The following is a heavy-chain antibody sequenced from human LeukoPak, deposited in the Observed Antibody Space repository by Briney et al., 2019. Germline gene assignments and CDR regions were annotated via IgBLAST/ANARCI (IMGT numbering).Heavy chain of an antibody. CDR3: AKDHHIPGIAAAD. J-gene: IGHJ4*02. V-gene: IGHV3-23*01. Sequence: GGSLRLSCAASGFSFSSYAMSWVRQAPGKGLEWVSAISGSGGTTYYADSVKGRFTISRDNSKNTLYLQMNSLRADDTAVYYCAKDHHIPGIAAADWGQGTLVTVSS. CDR1: GFSFSSYA. CDR2: ISGSGGTT. D-gene: IGHD6-13*01.